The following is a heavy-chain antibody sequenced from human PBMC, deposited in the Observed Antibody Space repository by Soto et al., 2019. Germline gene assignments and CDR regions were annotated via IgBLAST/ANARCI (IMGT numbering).Heavy chain of an antibody. Sequence: SETLSLTCAVSGGSISSSNLWSWVRQPPGKGLEWIGEIYYSGSTNYNPSLKSRVTISVDTSKNQFSLKLSSVTAADTAVYYCARRYGSAFDIWGQGTMVTVSS. CDR1: GGSISSSNL. V-gene: IGHV4-4*02. CDR2: IYYSGST. D-gene: IGHD3-10*01. CDR3: ARRYGSAFDI. J-gene: IGHJ3*02.